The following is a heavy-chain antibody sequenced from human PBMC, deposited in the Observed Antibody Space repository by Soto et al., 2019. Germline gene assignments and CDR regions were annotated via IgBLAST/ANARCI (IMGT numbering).Heavy chain of an antibody. CDR2: ISYDGSNK. V-gene: IGHV3-30-3*01. CDR1: GFTFSSYA. Sequence: GGSLRLSCAASGFTFSSYAMHWVRQAPGKGLEWVAVISYDGSNKYYADSVKGRFTISRDNSKNTLYVQMNSLRPEDTAVYYCARAPDIVLIRAYYYYGMDVCGQGTTVTVSS. CDR3: ARAPDIVLIRAYYYYGMDV. J-gene: IGHJ6*02. D-gene: IGHD2-8*01.